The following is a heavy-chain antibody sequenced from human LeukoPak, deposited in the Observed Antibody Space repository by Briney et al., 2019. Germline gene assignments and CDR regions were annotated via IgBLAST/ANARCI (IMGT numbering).Heavy chain of an antibody. Sequence: GASVKVSCKASGRTVSRYAISRVRQAPGQGLEWMGGIIPIFVTANYAQKFQGRVTITTDESMSTAYMELSSLRSEDTAVYYCARDLARWEMATIFPYYMHVWGKGPTVTVS. CDR2: IIPIFVTA. D-gene: IGHD5-24*01. V-gene: IGHV1-69*05. CDR1: GRTVSRYA. CDR3: ARDLARWEMATIFPYYMHV. J-gene: IGHJ6*03.